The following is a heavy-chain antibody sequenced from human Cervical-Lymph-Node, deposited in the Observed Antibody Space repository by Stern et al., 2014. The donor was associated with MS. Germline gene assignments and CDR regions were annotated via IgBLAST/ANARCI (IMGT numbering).Heavy chain of an antibody. J-gene: IGHJ4*02. CDR3: AMYGDSPFDF. Sequence: MHLVESGGGLVKPGGSLRLSCAASGFTFSDSYMNWIRQAPGKGLEWVSYISRSGNIIYYADSVKGRFTISRDNAKNSLFLEMNSLRVEDTAVYYCAMYGDSPFDFWGQGPLVTVSS. V-gene: IGHV3-11*01. D-gene: IGHD4-17*01. CDR2: ISRSGNII. CDR1: GFTFSDSY.